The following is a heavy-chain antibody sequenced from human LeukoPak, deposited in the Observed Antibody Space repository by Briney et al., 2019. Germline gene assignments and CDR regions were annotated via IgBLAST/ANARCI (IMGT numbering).Heavy chain of an antibody. D-gene: IGHD3-22*01. CDR2: IYYSGST. V-gene: IGHV4-59*01. CDR1: GGSISNYY. J-gene: IGHJ4*02. CDR3: ARAGYYYDSSGFDY. Sequence: PSETLSLTCTVSGGSISNYYWSWIRQPPGKGLEWIGYIYYSGSTNYNPSLKSRVTISVDTSKNQFSLKLSSVTAADTAVYYCARAGYYYDSSGFDYWGQGTLVTVSS.